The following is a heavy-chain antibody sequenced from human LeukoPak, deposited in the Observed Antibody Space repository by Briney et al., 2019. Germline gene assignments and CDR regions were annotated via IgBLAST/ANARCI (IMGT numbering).Heavy chain of an antibody. V-gene: IGHV3-74*01. CDR2: ISLDGSGT. J-gene: IGHJ4*02. CDR3: ARYYYDSSGYHPDY. D-gene: IGHD3-22*01. CDR1: GFSFSSYW. Sequence: GGSLRLSCAASGFSFSSYWMHWVRQAPGKGLVWVSCISLDGSGTNYADSVKGRFTISRDNAKNTLYLQMNSLRAEDTAVYYCARYYYDSSGYHPDYWGQGTLVTVSS.